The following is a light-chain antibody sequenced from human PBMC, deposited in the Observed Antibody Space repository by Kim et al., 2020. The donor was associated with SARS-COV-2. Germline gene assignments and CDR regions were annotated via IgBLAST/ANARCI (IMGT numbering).Light chain of an antibody. CDR3: TSRDTSGDHPII. CDR1: SHGNYY. J-gene: IGLJ2*01. V-gene: IGLV3-19*01. Sequence: LEKTVRITCRGNSHGNYYASWYQQKPGQAPILVLCDKANRPSGIPDRFSGSKSGDTASLIITGAQAEDDGDYYCTSRDTSGDHPIIFGGGTKLTVL. CDR2: DKA.